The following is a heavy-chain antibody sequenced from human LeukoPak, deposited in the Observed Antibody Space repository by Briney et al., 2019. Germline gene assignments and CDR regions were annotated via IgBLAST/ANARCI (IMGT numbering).Heavy chain of an antibody. Sequence: ASVKVSCKASGYTFTGYYMHWVRQAPGQGLEWMGWTNPNSGGTNYAQKFQGRVTMTRDTSISTAYMELSRLRSDDTAVYYCARGRTRRDGYNYVYWGQGTLVTVSS. CDR1: GYTFTGYY. D-gene: IGHD5-24*01. CDR2: TNPNSGGT. J-gene: IGHJ4*02. V-gene: IGHV1-2*02. CDR3: ARGRTRRDGYNYVY.